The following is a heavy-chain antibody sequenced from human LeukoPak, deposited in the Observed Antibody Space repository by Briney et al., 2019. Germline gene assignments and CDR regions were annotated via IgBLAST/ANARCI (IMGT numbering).Heavy chain of an antibody. CDR2: ITHSGST. D-gene: IGHD3-10*01. Sequence: SETLSLTCAVYGGSFSGYYWSWIRQPPGKGLEWIGEITHSGSTYYNPSLKSRVTISVDTSKNQFSLKLSSVTAADTAVYYCARRYGSGSFPRYYYMDVWGKGTTVTVSS. V-gene: IGHV4-34*01. J-gene: IGHJ6*03. CDR1: GGSFSGYY. CDR3: ARRYGSGSFPRYYYMDV.